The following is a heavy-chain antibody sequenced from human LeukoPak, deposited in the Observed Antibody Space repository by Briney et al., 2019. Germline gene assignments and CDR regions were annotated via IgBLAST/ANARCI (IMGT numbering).Heavy chain of an antibody. V-gene: IGHV4-59*01. CDR2: IFYSGST. Sequence: SETLSLTCIGSGGTISNYYWSWIRQPPGKGLEWIGYIFYSGSTDYNPSLKSRVTISIDTSKNQFSLKLSSVTAADTAVYYCARGPRGTMISFDPWGQGTLVTVSS. J-gene: IGHJ5*02. CDR1: GGTISNYY. CDR3: ARGPRGTMISFDP. D-gene: IGHD3-22*01.